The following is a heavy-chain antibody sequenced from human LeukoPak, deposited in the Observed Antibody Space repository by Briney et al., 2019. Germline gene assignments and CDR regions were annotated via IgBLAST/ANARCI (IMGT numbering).Heavy chain of an antibody. V-gene: IGHV3-21*01. CDR2: ISSSSSYI. Sequence: GGSLRLSCAASGFTFSSYSMNWVRQAPGKGLEWASSISSSSSYIYYADSVKGRFTISRDNAKNSLYLQMNSLRAEDTAVYYCARGSDGSGSYYPDYWGQGTLVTVSS. CDR3: ARGSDGSGSYYPDY. CDR1: GFTFSSYS. J-gene: IGHJ4*02. D-gene: IGHD3-10*01.